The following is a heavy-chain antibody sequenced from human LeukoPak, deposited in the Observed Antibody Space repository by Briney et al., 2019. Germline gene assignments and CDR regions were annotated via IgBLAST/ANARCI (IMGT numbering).Heavy chain of an antibody. CDR3: ARGRSYGFDFDS. V-gene: IGHV4-61*01. D-gene: IGHD5-18*01. Sequence: SETLSLTCDVSGVSLTTCCYYWTSIREPPGKGLGCIGDKYYSGSTRYNSSLRSRLTISLDTSKNQFSLRLPSVTAADTAVYYCARGRSYGFDFDSWGPGTLVIVSS. CDR2: KYYSGST. CDR1: GVSLTTCCYY. J-gene: IGHJ4*02.